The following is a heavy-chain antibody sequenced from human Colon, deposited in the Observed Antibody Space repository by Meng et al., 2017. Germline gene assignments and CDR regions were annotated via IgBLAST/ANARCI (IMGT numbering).Heavy chain of an antibody. V-gene: IGHV6-1*01. CDR1: GDKFCRRMAG. Sequence: QRAGPVLRKPSRTLSPTSPSAGDKFCRRMAGSNWIVQFPSRVLELLRKTDYKSKWYNDYAASVKSRITINPDISKNQFSLQLNSVTPEDTAVYYCARESSSSAYSPFDYWGQGTLVTVAS. D-gene: IGHD3-22*01. CDR3: ARESSSSAYSPFDY. J-gene: IGHJ4*02. CDR2: TDYKSKWYN.